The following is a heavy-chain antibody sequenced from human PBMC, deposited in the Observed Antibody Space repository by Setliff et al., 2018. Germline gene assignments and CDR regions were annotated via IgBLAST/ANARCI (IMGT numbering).Heavy chain of an antibody. J-gene: IGHJ6*02. CDR1: GGSISSTNHY. CDR2: LSYSGST. D-gene: IGHD7-27*01. V-gene: IGHV4-61*01. Sequence: SETLSLTCTVSGGSISSTNHYWSWIRQPPGKGLEWIGDLSYSGSTKYNPSLKNRVTISVDTSKKQSSLKLNSMTAADTAMYYCAKARKRINWGIQYYYGMDVWGQGTTVTVSS. CDR3: AKARKRINWGIQYYYGMDV.